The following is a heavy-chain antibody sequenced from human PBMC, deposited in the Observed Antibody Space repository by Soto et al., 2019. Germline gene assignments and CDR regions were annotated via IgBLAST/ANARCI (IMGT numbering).Heavy chain of an antibody. CDR2: ISYTGGT. V-gene: IGHV4-30-4*01. Sequence: QVQLQESGPGLVKPSQTLSLTCSVSGDSIRSGDNYWSWIRQPPGKGLEWIGYISYTGGTQYNPSLKSRVSILVDTSNNQFSLELRSVTAADTAVYYCARSISLVRGVLSDWGQGTLVTVSS. D-gene: IGHD3-10*01. CDR1: GDSIRSGDNY. CDR3: ARSISLVRGVLSD. J-gene: IGHJ4*02.